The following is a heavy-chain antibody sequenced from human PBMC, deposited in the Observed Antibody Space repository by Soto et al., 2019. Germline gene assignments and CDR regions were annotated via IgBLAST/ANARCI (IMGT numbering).Heavy chain of an antibody. V-gene: IGHV2-26*01. CDR2: IFSNDEK. Sequence: GSGPTLVNPTETLTLTCTVSGFSLSNARMGVSWIRQPPGKALEWLAHIFSNDEKSYSTSLKSRLTISKDTSKSQVVLTMTNMDPVDTATYYCARLAVADSGGGFWKNYYYYGMDVWGQGTTVTVSS. J-gene: IGHJ6*02. CDR1: GFSLSNARMG. D-gene: IGHD6-19*01. CDR3: ARLAVADSGGGFWKNYYYYGMDV.